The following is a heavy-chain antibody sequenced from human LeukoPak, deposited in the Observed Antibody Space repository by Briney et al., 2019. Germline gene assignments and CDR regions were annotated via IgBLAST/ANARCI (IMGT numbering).Heavy chain of an antibody. D-gene: IGHD6-19*01. CDR1: GFTFSTYT. J-gene: IGHJ4*02. CDR2: ISGSSSSI. V-gene: IGHV3-48*01. CDR3: ATIRGYCSRWYNCDY. Sequence: QTGGSLRLSCEASGFTFSTYTMHWVRQAPGKGLEWVSSISGSSSSIYYADSVRGRFTISRDNAKNTLYPQMNSLRAAETAVYYCATIRGYCSRWYNCDYWVQGTLVTVPS.